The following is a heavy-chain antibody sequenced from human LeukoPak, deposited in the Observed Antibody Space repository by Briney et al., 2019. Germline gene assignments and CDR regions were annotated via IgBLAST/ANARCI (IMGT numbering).Heavy chain of an antibody. V-gene: IGHV1-69*13. CDR1: GGTFSSYA. Sequence: GASVKVSCKASGGTFSSYANSWVRQAPGQGLEWMGGIIPIFGTANYAQKFQGRVTITADESTSTAYMELSSLRSEDTAVYYCARGGLLYCSSTSCPTLEWGQGTLVTVSS. D-gene: IGHD2-2*01. J-gene: IGHJ4*02. CDR3: ARGGLLYCSSTSCPTLE. CDR2: IIPIFGTA.